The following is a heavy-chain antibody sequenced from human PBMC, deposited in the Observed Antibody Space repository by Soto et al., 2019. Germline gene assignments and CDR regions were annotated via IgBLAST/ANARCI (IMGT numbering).Heavy chain of an antibody. CDR1: GGSISNGGYS. Sequence: SETLSLTCAVSGGSISNGGYSWSWIRQPPGKGLEWIGNIFHSGSTYYNPSLTSRVTMSVDTSKNQFSLDLSSVTAADTAVYFCARGTAPPYYFDAWGQGTLLTVS. J-gene: IGHJ4*02. CDR2: IFHSGST. CDR3: ARGTAPPYYFDA. V-gene: IGHV4-30-2*01.